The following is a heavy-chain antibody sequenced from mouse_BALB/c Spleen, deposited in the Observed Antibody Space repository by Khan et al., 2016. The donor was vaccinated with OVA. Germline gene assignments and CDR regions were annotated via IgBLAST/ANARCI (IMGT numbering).Heavy chain of an antibody. D-gene: IGHD2-13*01. CDR2: ISTGGHST. CDR3: ASSFVDYPAMDS. CDR1: GFTFSSYA. Sequence: EVELVESGGGLVKPGGSLKLSCSASGFTFSSYAMSWVRQTPEKRLECVATISTGGHSTLYPDSVKGRFTISRDNAKNTLYLQMSSPRSEDTALYYCASSFVDYPAMDSWGQGTSVPVSS. J-gene: IGHJ4*01. V-gene: IGHV5-9-3*01.